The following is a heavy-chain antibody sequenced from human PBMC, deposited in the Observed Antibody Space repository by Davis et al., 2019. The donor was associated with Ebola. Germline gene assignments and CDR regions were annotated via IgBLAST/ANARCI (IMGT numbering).Heavy chain of an antibody. Sequence: AASVKVSCTASGGTFSSYAISWVRQAPGQGLEWMGRIIPILGIANYAQKFQGRVTITADKSTGTAYMELSSLRSEDTALYFCARGRQYSSGWYPPLDYWGQGTLITVSS. D-gene: IGHD6-13*01. CDR3: ARGRQYSSGWYPPLDY. J-gene: IGHJ4*02. CDR2: IIPILGIA. CDR1: GGTFSSYA. V-gene: IGHV1-69*04.